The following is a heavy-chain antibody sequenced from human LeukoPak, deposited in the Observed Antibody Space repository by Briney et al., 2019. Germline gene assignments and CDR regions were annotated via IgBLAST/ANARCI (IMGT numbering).Heavy chain of an antibody. V-gene: IGHV3-72*01. CDR1: GGTFSDHY. D-gene: IGHD5-18*01. Sequence: GGSLRLSCAASGGTFSDHYVDWVRQAPGKGLEWVGRSRNKANSYTTEYTASVTGRFTLSTDDSNTSMNLQIHSLTTEATAVYSCARVMVPGYSYFNWGQGTLVTVSS. J-gene: IGHJ4*02. CDR2: SRNKANSYTT. CDR3: ARVMVPGYSYFN.